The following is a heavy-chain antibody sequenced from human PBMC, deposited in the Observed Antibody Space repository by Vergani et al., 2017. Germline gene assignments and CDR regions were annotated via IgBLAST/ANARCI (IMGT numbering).Heavy chain of an antibody. V-gene: IGHV4-30-4*08. Sequence: QVQLQESGPGLVKPSQTLSLTCTVSGGSISSGDYYLSWIRQPPGKGLEWIGYIYYSGSTYYNPSLKSRVTISVDTSKNQFSLKLSSVTAADTAVYYCARGVGAWDNWFDPWGQGTLVTVSS. CDR3: ARGVGAWDNWFDP. CDR2: IYYSGST. J-gene: IGHJ5*02. CDR1: GGSISSGDYY. D-gene: IGHD1-26*01.